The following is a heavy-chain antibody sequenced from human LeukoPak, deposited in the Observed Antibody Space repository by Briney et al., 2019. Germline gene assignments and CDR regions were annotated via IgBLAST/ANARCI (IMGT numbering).Heavy chain of an antibody. D-gene: IGHD6-6*01. J-gene: IGHJ3*02. CDR3: ARSGSTSYPYDAFDI. CDR1: GGSFSGYY. V-gene: IGHV4-34*01. CDR2: INHSGST. Sequence: PSETLSLTCAVYGGSFSGYYWSWIRQPPGKGLEWIGEINHSGSTNYNPSLKSRVTISVDTSKNQFSLKLSSVTAADTAVYYCARSGSTSYPYDAFDIWGQGTMVTVSS.